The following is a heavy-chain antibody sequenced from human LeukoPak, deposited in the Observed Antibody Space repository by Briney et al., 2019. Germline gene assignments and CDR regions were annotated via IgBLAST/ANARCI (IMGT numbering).Heavy chain of an antibody. J-gene: IGHJ4*02. CDR2: INLNSGGT. V-gene: IGHV1-2*02. D-gene: IGHD3-22*01. Sequence: ASVKVSCKASGYTFTGYYMHWVRQAPGQGLEWMGWINLNSGGTKYVQKFQGRVTMTRDTSISTAYMDLSRLRSDDTAVYYCARVYHDSSGPGFDYWGQGTLVTVSS. CDR1: GYTFTGYY. CDR3: ARVYHDSSGPGFDY.